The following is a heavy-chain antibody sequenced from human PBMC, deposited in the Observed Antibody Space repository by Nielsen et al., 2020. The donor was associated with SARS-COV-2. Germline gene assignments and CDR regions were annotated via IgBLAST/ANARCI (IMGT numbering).Heavy chain of an antibody. J-gene: IGHJ4*02. CDR3: AKDLPLTY. Sequence: SLKISCAASGFTFDDYAVHWVRQAPGKGLEWVSGISWNSGSIGYADSVKGRFTISRDNAKNSLYLQMNSLRAEDTALYYCAKDLPLTYWGQGTLVTVSS. V-gene: IGHV3-9*01. CDR1: GFTFDDYA. CDR2: ISWNSGSI.